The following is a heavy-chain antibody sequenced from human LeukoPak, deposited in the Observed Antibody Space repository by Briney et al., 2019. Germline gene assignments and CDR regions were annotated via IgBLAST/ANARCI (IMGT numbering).Heavy chain of an antibody. Sequence: GGSLRLSCAVSGFSVSGYWMTWVRQAPGKGLEWVSLIIASSGSTFYADSVKGRFTISRDNSKNTLFLQMNSMRAEDTAVYYCAKGAYDYIEMGYFDYWGQGTLVTVSS. J-gene: IGHJ4*02. CDR2: IIASSGST. V-gene: IGHV3-23*01. D-gene: IGHD5-12*01. CDR1: GFSVSGYW. CDR3: AKGAYDYIEMGYFDY.